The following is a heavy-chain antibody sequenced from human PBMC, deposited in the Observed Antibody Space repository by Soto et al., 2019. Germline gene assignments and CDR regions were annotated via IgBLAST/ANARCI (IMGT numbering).Heavy chain of an antibody. Sequence: QVQLVQSGAEVKKPGSSVKVSCKASRGTFSSYAISWVRQAPGQGLEWMGGIIPIFGTANYAQKFQGRVTITADESTSTAYMELSSLRSEDTAVYYCARDQSGAVAVTEWFDPWGQGTLVTVSS. CDR1: RGTFSSYA. CDR2: IIPIFGTA. V-gene: IGHV1-69*01. J-gene: IGHJ5*02. D-gene: IGHD6-19*01. CDR3: ARDQSGAVAVTEWFDP.